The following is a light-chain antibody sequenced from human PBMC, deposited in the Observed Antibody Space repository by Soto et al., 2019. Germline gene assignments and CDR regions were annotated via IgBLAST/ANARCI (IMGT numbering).Light chain of an antibody. V-gene: IGKV3-11*01. CDR3: QQRSDWHLT. Sequence: EIVLTQSPATLSLSPGERATHSCRASQSVSGYLAWYQQKPGQAPRLLVFDASNRATGIPARFSGSGSGTDFTLTISSLEPEDFAVYYCQQRSDWHLTFGGGTKVEI. J-gene: IGKJ4*01. CDR1: QSVSGY. CDR2: DAS.